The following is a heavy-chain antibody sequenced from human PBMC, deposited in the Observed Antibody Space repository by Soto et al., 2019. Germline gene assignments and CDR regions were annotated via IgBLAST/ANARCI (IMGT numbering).Heavy chain of an antibody. Sequence: QLQLQESGPGLVKPSETLSLTCTVSGGSISSSSYYWGWIRQPPGKGLEWIGSIYYSGSTYYNPSLMSRVTISVDTSKNQFSLKLSSVTAADTAVYYCASTIAAAGRFLDYWGQGTLVTVSS. J-gene: IGHJ4*02. V-gene: IGHV4-39*01. CDR2: IYYSGST. CDR3: ASTIAAAGRFLDY. D-gene: IGHD6-13*01. CDR1: GGSISSSSYY.